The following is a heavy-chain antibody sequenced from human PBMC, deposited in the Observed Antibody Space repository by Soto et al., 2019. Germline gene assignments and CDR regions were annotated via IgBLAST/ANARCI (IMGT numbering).Heavy chain of an antibody. CDR3: ARDFDDSSGYYGGLGY. CDR2: MYYTGST. V-gene: IGHV4-30-4*01. CDR1: GGSIGSGDYY. D-gene: IGHD3-22*01. Sequence: SETLSLTCTVSGGSIGSGDYYWSWIRQPPGKGLEWIGYMYYTGSTYYNPSLKSRVTISVDASKNQFSLKLSSVTAADTAVYYCARDFDDSSGYYGGLGYWGQGTLVTVSS. J-gene: IGHJ4*02.